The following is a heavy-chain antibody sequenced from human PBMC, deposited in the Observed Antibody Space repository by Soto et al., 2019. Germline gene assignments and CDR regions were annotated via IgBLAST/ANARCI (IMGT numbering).Heavy chain of an antibody. CDR1: GDSVSSNSAA. J-gene: IGHJ6*02. CDR2: TYYRSKWYN. V-gene: IGHV6-1*01. D-gene: IGHD6-13*01. CDR3: AREKMLAAAGRYYYYYGMDV. Sequence: KQSPTLSLTCAISGDSVSSNSAAWNWIRQSPSRGLEWLGRTYYRSKWYNDYAVSVKSRITINPDTSKNQFSLQLNSVTPEDTAVHYCAREKMLAAAGRYYYYYGMDVWGQGTTVTVSS.